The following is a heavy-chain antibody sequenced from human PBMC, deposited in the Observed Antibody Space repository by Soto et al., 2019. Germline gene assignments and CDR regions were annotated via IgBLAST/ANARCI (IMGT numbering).Heavy chain of an antibody. Sequence: EVQLVESGGGLVQPGGSLRLSCAASGFTFSSYWMSWVRQAPGKGLEWVANIKQDGSEKYYVDSVKGRFTISRDNAKNSLYLQMNSLRAEDTAVYYCARDRVLLWFGELFYDYWGQGTLVTVSS. CDR2: IKQDGSEK. CDR3: ARDRVLLWFGELFYDY. J-gene: IGHJ4*02. D-gene: IGHD3-10*01. V-gene: IGHV3-7*01. CDR1: GFTFSSYW.